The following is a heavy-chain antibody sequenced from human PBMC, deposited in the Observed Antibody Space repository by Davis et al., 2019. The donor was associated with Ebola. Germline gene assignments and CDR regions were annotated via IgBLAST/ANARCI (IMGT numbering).Heavy chain of an antibody. CDR3: ASSFCGSDCFYAFDY. CDR1: GLSVSDTY. V-gene: IGHV3-53*01. J-gene: IGHJ3*01. CDR2: TYSGGLS. Sequence: GEFLKISCAASGLSVSDTYMTWVRQSPGRGLEWVSLTYSGGLSYYADSVRGRFTVSRDRSQNTLFLQMKTVRPEDTAVYYCASSFCGSDCFYAFDYWGRGAAVTVSS. D-gene: IGHD2-21*02.